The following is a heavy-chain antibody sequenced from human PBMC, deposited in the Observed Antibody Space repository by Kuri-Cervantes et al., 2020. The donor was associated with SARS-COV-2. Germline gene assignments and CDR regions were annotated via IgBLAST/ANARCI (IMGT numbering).Heavy chain of an antibody. CDR2: IYSGGST. D-gene: IGHD1-1*01. Sequence: GESLKISCAASGFTVSSNYMSWVRQAPGKGLEWVSVIYSGGSTYYADSVKGRFTISRDNSKNTLYLQMNSLRAEDTAVYYCARDQAGTIDYWGQGTLVTVSS. CDR3: ARDQAGTIDY. V-gene: IGHV3-53*05. CDR1: GFTVSSNY. J-gene: IGHJ4*02.